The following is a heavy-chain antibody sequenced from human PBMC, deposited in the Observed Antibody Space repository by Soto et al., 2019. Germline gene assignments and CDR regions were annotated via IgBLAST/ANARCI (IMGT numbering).Heavy chain of an antibody. CDR2: IYYNGNT. Sequence: QVQLQESGPGLVKPSETLSLTCTVSGGSISNHYWSWIRQPPGKGLEWIGYIYYNGNTNYNPPLKSRVTMSVYTSKNQISLKLSSVTAADTAVYYCTRANWYSEYWGQGTLVTVSS. CDR3: TRANWYSEY. CDR1: GGSISNHY. V-gene: IGHV4-59*11. J-gene: IGHJ4*02. D-gene: IGHD7-27*01.